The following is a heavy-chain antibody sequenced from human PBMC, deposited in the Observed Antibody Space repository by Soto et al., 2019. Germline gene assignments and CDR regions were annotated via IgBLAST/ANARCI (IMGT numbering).Heavy chain of an antibody. Sequence: PSETLSLTCTVSGGSISSYYWSWIRQPPGKGLEWIGYIYYSGSTNYNPSLKSRVTISVDTSKNQLSLKLSSVTAADTAVYYCARGASLASKSWFDPWGQGTLVTVSS. J-gene: IGHJ5*02. V-gene: IGHV4-59*12. CDR2: IYYSGST. CDR1: GGSISSYY. CDR3: ARGASLASKSWFDP. D-gene: IGHD3-3*02.